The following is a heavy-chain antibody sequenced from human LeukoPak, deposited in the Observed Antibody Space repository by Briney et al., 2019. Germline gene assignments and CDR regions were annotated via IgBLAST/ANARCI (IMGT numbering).Heavy chain of an antibody. Sequence: GSLRLSCAASGFTFSGNGMHWVRQAPGEGLEWVAVIWYDGGKKYHADSVQGRFTISRDNSKNTLYLQMNSLRAEDTAVYYCARALRDWAYYFDYWGQGTLVTVSS. CDR2: IWYDGGKK. D-gene: IGHD3-9*01. J-gene: IGHJ4*02. V-gene: IGHV3-33*01. CDR3: ARALRDWAYYFDY. CDR1: GFTFSGNG.